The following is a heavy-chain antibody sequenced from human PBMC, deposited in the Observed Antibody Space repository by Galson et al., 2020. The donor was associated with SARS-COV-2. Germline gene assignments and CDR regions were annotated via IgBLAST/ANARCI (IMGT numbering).Heavy chain of an antibody. Sequence: SQTLSLTCTVSGYSVSTTNYWGWVRQPPGRGLEWIGRVYPSGTTYYKPSLKSRVTISVDTSKNQFSLRLDSVTAADTALYYCARQGVNMIVLVTVPGWYFDLWGRGTLVTVSS. V-gene: IGHV4-38-2*02. CDR1: GYSVSTTNY. J-gene: IGHJ2*01. CDR2: VYPSGTT. CDR3: ARQGVNMIVLVTVPGWYFDL. D-gene: IGHD3-22*01.